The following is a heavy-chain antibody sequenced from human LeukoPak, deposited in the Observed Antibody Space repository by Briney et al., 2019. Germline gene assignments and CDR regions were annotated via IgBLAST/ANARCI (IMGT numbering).Heavy chain of an antibody. CDR3: ARSRYGTTWSSSWEFDY. D-gene: IGHD6-13*01. V-gene: IGHV3-66*01. J-gene: IGHJ4*02. CDR2: IYSGGST. Sequence: LPGGSLRLSCAASGFTVSSNYMSWVRQAPGKGLEWVSIIYSGGSTYYADSVKGRFTISRDNSKNTLYLQMNSLRAEDTAVYYCARSRYGTTWSSSWEFDYWGQGTLVTVSS. CDR1: GFTVSSNY.